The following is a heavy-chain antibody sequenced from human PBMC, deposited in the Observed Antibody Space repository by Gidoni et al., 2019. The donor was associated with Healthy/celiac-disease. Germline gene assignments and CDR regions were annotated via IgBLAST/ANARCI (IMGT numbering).Heavy chain of an antibody. V-gene: IGHV3-72*01. Sequence: EVQLVESGGGLVQPGGSLRLYCAASGFTFRDHYMDWVRQAPGKGLEWVGRTRNKANSYTTEYAASVKGRFTISRDDSKNSLYLQMNSLKTEDTAVYYCARGSLYSGSYAFDYWGQGTLVTVSS. CDR2: TRNKANSYTT. D-gene: IGHD1-26*01. J-gene: IGHJ4*02. CDR3: ARGSLYSGSYAFDY. CDR1: GFTFRDHY.